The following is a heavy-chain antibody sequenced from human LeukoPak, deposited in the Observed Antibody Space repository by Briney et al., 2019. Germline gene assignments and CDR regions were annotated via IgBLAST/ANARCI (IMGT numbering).Heavy chain of an antibody. J-gene: IGHJ4*02. V-gene: IGHV1-69*04. CDR2: IIPILGIA. Sequence: AASVKVSCKASGGTFSGYAISWVRQAPGQGLEWMGRIIPILGIANYAQKFQGRVTITADKSTSTAYMELSSLRSEDTAVYYCAIHEYSSSSFLGYWGQGTLVTVSS. CDR3: AIHEYSSSSFLGY. D-gene: IGHD6-6*01. CDR1: GGTFSGYA.